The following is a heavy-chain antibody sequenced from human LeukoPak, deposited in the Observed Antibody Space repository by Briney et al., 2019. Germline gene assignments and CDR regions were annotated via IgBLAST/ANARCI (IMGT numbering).Heavy chain of an antibody. CDR2: IKQDGSEE. D-gene: IGHD2-15*01. Sequence: GGSLRLSCAASGFTFSSYRMSWVRQAPGKGLEWVANIKQDGSEEYYVDSVKGRFTISRDNAKNSLYLQMNSLRAEDTAVYYCAREGCSGGSCYSFWFDPWGQGTLVTVSS. J-gene: IGHJ5*02. CDR3: AREGCSGGSCYSFWFDP. V-gene: IGHV3-7*01. CDR1: GFTFSSYR.